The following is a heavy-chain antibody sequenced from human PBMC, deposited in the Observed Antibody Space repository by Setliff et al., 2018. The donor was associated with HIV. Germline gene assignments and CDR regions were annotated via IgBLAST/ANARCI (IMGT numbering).Heavy chain of an antibody. D-gene: IGHD3-10*02. J-gene: IGHJ4*02. Sequence: GESLKISCVVSGFSVTTAAMAWVRQAPGKGLDWVSVIYAGGTTKYADSVKGRFTFSRDDSKNTFFLQMNSLKTTDTGTYYCATYARTSYGLDDWGQGTEVTVPQ. CDR2: IYAGGTT. CDR3: ATYARTSYGLDD. CDR1: GFSVTTAA. V-gene: IGHV3-53*01.